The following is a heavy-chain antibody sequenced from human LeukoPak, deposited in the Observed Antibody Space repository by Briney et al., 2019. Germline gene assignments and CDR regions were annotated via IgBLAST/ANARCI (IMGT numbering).Heavy chain of an antibody. D-gene: IGHD6-19*01. CDR3: AQDSHSQWLVPYYYYYMDV. CDR1: GYTFTSYG. Sequence: ASVKVSCKASGYTFTSYGISWVRQAPGQGLEWMGWISAYNGNTNYAQKFQGRVTITADKSTSTAYMELSSLRSEDTAVYYCAQDSHSQWLVPYYYYYMDVWGKGTTVTVSS. V-gene: IGHV1-18*01. CDR2: ISAYNGNT. J-gene: IGHJ6*03.